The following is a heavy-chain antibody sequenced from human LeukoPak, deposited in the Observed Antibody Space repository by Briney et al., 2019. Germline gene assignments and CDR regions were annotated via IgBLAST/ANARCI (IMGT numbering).Heavy chain of an antibody. CDR1: GFTFSDYY. J-gene: IGHJ6*03. D-gene: IGHD5-18*01. CDR3: ARARYSYGHRNYYYYMDV. CDR2: ISSSGSTI. Sequence: GGSLRLSCAASGFTFSDYYMSWIRQAPGKGLEWVSYISSSGSTIYYADSVKGRFTISRDNAKNSLYLQMNSLRAEDTVVYYCARARYSYGHRNYYYYMDVWGKGTTVTVSS. V-gene: IGHV3-11*04.